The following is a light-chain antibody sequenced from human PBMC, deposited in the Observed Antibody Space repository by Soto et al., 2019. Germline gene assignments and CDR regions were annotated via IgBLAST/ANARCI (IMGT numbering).Light chain of an antibody. J-gene: IGLJ3*02. CDR1: SSNIGNNY. Sequence: QSVLTQPPSVSATPGQKVTLSCSGSSSNIGNNYVSWYQQLPGTAPKLLIYDNNTRPSGVPDRFSGSKSGTSATLGITGLQTGDESDYYCGTWDSSLSAAVFGGGTKVTVL. CDR2: DNN. V-gene: IGLV1-51*01. CDR3: GTWDSSLSAAV.